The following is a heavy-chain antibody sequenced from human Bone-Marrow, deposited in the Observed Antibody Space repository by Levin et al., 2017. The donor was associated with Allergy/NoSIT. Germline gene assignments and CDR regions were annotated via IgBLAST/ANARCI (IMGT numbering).Heavy chain of an antibody. J-gene: IGHJ4*02. V-gene: IGHV2-5*02. CDR2: IYWDDDK. D-gene: IGHD2-15*01. Sequence: SGPTLVKPTQTLTLTCTFSGFSLSTSGVGVGWIRQPPGKALEWLALIYWDDDKRYSPSLKSRLTITKDTSKNQVVLTMTNMDPVDTATYYCAHTAGYCSGGSCYSGYYFDYWGQGTLVTVSS. CDR1: GFSLSTSGVG. CDR3: AHTAGYCSGGSCYSGYYFDY.